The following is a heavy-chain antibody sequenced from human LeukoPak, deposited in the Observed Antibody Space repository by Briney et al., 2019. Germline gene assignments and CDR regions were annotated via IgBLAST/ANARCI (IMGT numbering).Heavy chain of an antibody. D-gene: IGHD3-22*01. V-gene: IGHV1-46*01. CDR2: INPSGGST. CDR1: GYTFTSYY. J-gene: IGHJ4*02. Sequence: ASVKVSCKASGYTFTSYYMHWVRQAPGQGLEWMGIINPSGGSTSYAQKFQGRGTMTRDTSTSTVYMELSSLRSEDTAVYYCARPLYYYDSSGYYRYWGQGTLVTVSS. CDR3: ARPLYYYDSSGYYRY.